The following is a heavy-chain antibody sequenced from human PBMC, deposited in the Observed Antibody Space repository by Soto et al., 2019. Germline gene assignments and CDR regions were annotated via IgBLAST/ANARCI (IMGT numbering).Heavy chain of an antibody. CDR3: AKNSESSAYSSFDY. D-gene: IGHD3-22*01. V-gene: IGHV3-23*01. CDR1: GLTFSSYA. CDR2: ISGSGIST. J-gene: IGHJ4*02. Sequence: GGSLRLSCAASGLTFSSYAMSWVRQAPGKGLEWVSGISGSGISTYYADSVKGRFTISRDNSKNTLHLQMNSLRAEDTAVYYCAKNSESSAYSSFDYWGQGTLVTVSS.